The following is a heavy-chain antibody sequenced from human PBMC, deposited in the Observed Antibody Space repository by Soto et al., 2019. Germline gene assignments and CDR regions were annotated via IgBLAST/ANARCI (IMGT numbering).Heavy chain of an antibody. CDR2: ISVSGDST. CDR1: GFPFSSSA. V-gene: IGHV3-23*01. Sequence: EVQLLESGGGLVQPGGSLRLSCAASGFPFSSSAMTWVRQAPGKGLEWVSVISVSGDSTYYADSLKGRFTISRDNFKNTLYLQMNSLRAEDSAVYYCAKGRGGFDPWGQGTLVTVSS. CDR3: AKGRGGFDP. J-gene: IGHJ5*02. D-gene: IGHD3-10*01.